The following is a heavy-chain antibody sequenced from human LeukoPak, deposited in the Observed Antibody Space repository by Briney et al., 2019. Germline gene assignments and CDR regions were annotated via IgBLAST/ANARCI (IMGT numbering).Heavy chain of an antibody. CDR1: GFTFSSYS. D-gene: IGHD1-1*01. CDR2: ISSSSSYI. J-gene: IGHJ4*02. Sequence: GGSLRLSCAASGFTFSSYSMNWVRRAPGKGLEWVSSISSSSSYIYYADSVKGRFTISRDNAKNSLYLQMNSLRAEDTAVYYCARDQNNWNEKDYWGQGTLVTVSS. V-gene: IGHV3-21*01. CDR3: ARDQNNWNEKDY.